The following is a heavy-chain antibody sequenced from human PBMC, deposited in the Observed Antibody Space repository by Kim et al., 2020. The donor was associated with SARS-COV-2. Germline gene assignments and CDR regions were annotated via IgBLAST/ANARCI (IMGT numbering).Heavy chain of an antibody. Sequence: GGSLRLSCAASGFTFDDYTIHWVRQAPGKGLEWVSLVSWDGDIAYYGDSVKGRFTISRDNSKYSLYLQMNSLRTEDTALYYCAKDVRRKSDCSGYSCYSGPVDYWGQGTLVTVSS. D-gene: IGHD2-15*01. V-gene: IGHV3-43*01. CDR3: AKDVRRKSDCSGYSCYSGPVDY. CDR2: VSWDGDIA. CDR1: GFTFDDYT. J-gene: IGHJ4*02.